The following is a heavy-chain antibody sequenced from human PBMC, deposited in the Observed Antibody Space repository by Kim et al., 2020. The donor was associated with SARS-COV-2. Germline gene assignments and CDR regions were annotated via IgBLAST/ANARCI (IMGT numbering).Heavy chain of an antibody. V-gene: IGHV4-34*01. CDR2: INHSGST. CDR1: GGSFSGYY. Sequence: SETLSLTCAVYGGSFSGYYWSWIRQPPGKGLEWIGEINHSGSTNYNPSLKSRVTISVDTSKNQFSLKLSSVTAADTAVYYCARGPSGYYYYGMDVWGQGTTVTVSS. D-gene: IGHD6-19*01. CDR3: ARGPSGYYYYGMDV. J-gene: IGHJ6*02.